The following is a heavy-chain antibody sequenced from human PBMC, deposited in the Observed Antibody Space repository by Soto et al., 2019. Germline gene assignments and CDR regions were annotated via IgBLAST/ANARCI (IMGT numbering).Heavy chain of an antibody. CDR3: ARDPYYDFWSGYLTGKYYYYGMDV. V-gene: IGHV3-48*03. J-gene: IGHJ6*02. CDR2: ISSSGSTI. D-gene: IGHD3-3*01. Sequence: GGSLRLSCAASGFTSGSYEMNWVRQAPGKGLEWVSYISSSGSTIYYADSVKGRFTISRDNAKNSLYLQMDSLRAEDTAVYYCARDPYYDFWSGYLTGKYYYYGMDVWGQGTTVTVSS. CDR1: GFTSGSYE.